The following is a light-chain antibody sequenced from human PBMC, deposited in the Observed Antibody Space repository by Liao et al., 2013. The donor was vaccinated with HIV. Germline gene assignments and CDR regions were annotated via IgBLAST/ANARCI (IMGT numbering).Light chain of an antibody. CDR3: QSADSSDTYRV. CDR1: TLGDKS. Sequence: SYELTQPPSVSVSPGQTASITCSGHTLGDKSVSWYQQRPGQSPVLVIYQNTKRPSGIPERFSGSASGTTVTLTISGVLAEDESDYYCQSADSSDTYRVFGGGTKLTVL. V-gene: IGLV3-25*03. CDR2: QNT. J-gene: IGLJ3*02.